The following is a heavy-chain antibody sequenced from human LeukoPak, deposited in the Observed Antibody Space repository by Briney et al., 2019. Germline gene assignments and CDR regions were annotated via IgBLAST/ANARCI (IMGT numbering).Heavy chain of an antibody. V-gene: IGHV4-34*01. CDR1: GGSFSGYY. J-gene: IGHJ6*02. CDR2: INHSGST. Sequence: SETLSLTCAVYGGSFSGYYWSWIRQPPGKGLEWIGEINHSGSTNYNPSLKSRVTISVDTSKNQFSLKLSSVTAADTAVYYCARTVGPTRGAYYYGMDVWGQGTTVTVSS. CDR3: ARTVGPTRGAYYYGMDV. D-gene: IGHD3-10*01.